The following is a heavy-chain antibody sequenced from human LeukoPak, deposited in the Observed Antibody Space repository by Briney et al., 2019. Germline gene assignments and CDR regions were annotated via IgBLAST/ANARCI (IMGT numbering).Heavy chain of an antibody. CDR2: ISPYNGNT. CDR1: GYTFTSYG. J-gene: IGHJ5*02. D-gene: IGHD4-17*01. Sequence: GASVKVSCKASGYTFTSYGINWVRQAPGQGLEWMGWISPYNGNTKYAEKIQRRVTITTDTSTSTAYMELRSLSSDDTAVYYCARDQRGYGDSSGASKWIDPWGQGTLVTVPS. V-gene: IGHV1-18*01. CDR3: ARDQRGYGDSSGASKWIDP.